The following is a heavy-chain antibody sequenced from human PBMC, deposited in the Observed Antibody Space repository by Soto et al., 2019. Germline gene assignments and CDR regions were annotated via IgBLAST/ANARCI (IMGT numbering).Heavy chain of an antibody. D-gene: IGHD6-13*01. CDR1: GFTFSNAW. Sequence: GGSLRLSCAASGFTFSNAWMSWVRQAPGKGLEWVGRIKSKTDGGTTGYAAPVKGRFTISRDDSKNTLYLQMNSLKTEDTAVYYCTTPKYEYSSSWFDYWGQGTLVTVSS. CDR3: TTPKYEYSSSWFDY. V-gene: IGHV3-15*01. J-gene: IGHJ4*02. CDR2: IKSKTDGGTT.